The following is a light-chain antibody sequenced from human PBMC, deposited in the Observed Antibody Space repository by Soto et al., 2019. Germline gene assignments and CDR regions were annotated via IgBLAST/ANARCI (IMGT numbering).Light chain of an antibody. V-gene: IGKV1-6*01. CDR1: QSIRSD. Sequence: AIQKTQSPSALSASVGDRVTITCRASQSIRSDLGGYEVKRGKAPKLLIYAASSLQSGGPSRFSVSGAVTEFTLTTTALQHEDIATYYSEHADILPRTTSGQGHHWRL. CDR3: EHADILPRTT. J-gene: IGKJ5*01. CDR2: AAS.